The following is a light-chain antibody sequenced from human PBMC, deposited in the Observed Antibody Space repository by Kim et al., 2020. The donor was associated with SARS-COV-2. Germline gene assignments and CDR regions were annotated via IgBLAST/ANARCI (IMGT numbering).Light chain of an antibody. CDR2: SNN. V-gene: IGLV1-44*01. CDR1: SSNIGSNT. J-gene: IGLJ1*01. Sequence: QSVLTQPPSASGTPGQRVTISCSGSSSNIGSNTVNWYQQLPGTAPKLLIYSNNPRPSGVPDRFSGSKSGTSASLAISGVQSEDEADYYCAAWNDSLNGYVFGTGTKVTVL. CDR3: AAWNDSLNGYV.